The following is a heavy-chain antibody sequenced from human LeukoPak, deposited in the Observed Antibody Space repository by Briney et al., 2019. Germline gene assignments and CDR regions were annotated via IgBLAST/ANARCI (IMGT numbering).Heavy chain of an antibody. J-gene: IGHJ4*02. D-gene: IGHD3-10*01. Sequence: SETLSLTCAVSGYSISSGYYWSWIRQPPGKGLEWIGEINHSGSTNYNPSLKSRVTISVDTSKNQFSLKLSSVTAADTAVYYCARLGGSGSEAYWGQGTLVTVSS. CDR3: ARLGGSGSEAY. CDR1: GYSISSGYY. CDR2: INHSGST. V-gene: IGHV4-34*01.